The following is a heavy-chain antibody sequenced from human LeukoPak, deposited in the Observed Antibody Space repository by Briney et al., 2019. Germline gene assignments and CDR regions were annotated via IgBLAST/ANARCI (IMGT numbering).Heavy chain of an antibody. CDR1: GGSISRSSYY. V-gene: IGHV4-39*07. D-gene: IGHD1-26*01. CDR3: ARAEHGGSYVDY. J-gene: IGHJ4*02. CDR2: IYYSGST. Sequence: SETLSLTCTVSGGSISRSSYYWGWIRQPPGKGLEWIGSIYYSGSTYYNPSLKSRVTISVDTSKNQFSLKLSSVTAADTAVYYCARAEHGGSYVDYWGQGTLVTVSS.